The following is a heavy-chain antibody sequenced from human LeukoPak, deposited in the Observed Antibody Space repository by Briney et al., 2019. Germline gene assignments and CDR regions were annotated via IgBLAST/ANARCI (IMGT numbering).Heavy chain of an antibody. V-gene: IGHV3-23*01. CDR2: ISGSGTNT. CDR1: GFTFSSYA. Sequence: GGSLRLSCAASGFTFSSYAMTWVRQAPGKGLEWVSGISGSGTNTYYADSVKGRFTISRDNAKNSLYLQMNSLRAEDTAVYYCARVYRDGRAYPIDYWGQGTLVTVSS. J-gene: IGHJ4*02. CDR3: ARVYRDGRAYPIDY. D-gene: IGHD3-16*01.